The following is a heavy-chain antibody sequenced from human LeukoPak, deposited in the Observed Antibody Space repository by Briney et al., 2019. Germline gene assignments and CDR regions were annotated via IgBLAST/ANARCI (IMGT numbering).Heavy chain of an antibody. Sequence: ASVKVSCKASGYTFTNYYMHWVRQAPGQGLEWMGIINPSGGSTSYAQKFQGRVTMTRDMSTTTVYMELSSLRSEDTAVYYCAKAVTTAETPWGQGTLVTVSS. CDR2: INPSGGST. CDR1: GYTFTNYY. CDR3: AKAVTTAETP. D-gene: IGHD4-17*01. V-gene: IGHV1-46*01. J-gene: IGHJ5*02.